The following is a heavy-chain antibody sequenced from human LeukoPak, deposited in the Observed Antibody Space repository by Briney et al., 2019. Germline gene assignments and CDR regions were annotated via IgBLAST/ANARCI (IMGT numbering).Heavy chain of an antibody. CDR3: ARDRTNDYGNNVGAFDI. CDR1: GFSLSNDW. V-gene: IGHV3-7*01. J-gene: IGHJ3*02. D-gene: IGHD4-11*01. Sequence: TGGSLRLSCAASGFSLSNDWMSWVRQASGKGLEWVANIKPDGSEKYYVDSLKGRFTISRDNAKNSLYLQMNSLRAEDTAVYFCARDRTNDYGNNVGAFDIWGQGTMLTVSS. CDR2: IKPDGSEK.